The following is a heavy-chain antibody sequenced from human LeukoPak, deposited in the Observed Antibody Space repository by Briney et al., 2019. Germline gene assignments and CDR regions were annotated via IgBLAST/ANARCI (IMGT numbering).Heavy chain of an antibody. Sequence: ASVKVSCKASGYTFTSYGISWVRQAPGQGLEWMGWISAYNGNTNYAQKLQGRVTITADNSTSTAYMELSSLRSEDTAVYYCARDIFYESSGYYKGDYFDYWGQGTLVTVSS. CDR2: ISAYNGNT. V-gene: IGHV1-18*01. J-gene: IGHJ4*02. CDR3: ARDIFYESSGYYKGDYFDY. D-gene: IGHD3-22*01. CDR1: GYTFTSYG.